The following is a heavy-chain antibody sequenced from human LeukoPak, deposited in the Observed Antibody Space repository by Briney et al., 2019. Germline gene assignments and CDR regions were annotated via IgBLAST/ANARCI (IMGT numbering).Heavy chain of an antibody. CDR3: VRGAYSSSWLNFDY. J-gene: IGHJ4*02. D-gene: IGHD6-13*01. CDR1: GFTFSSYT. Sequence: GGSLRLSCAASGFTFSSYTMNWVRLAPGKGLEWVSSISRSNIYKYYADSVKGRFTISRDNAKNSLYLQMNSLRAEDTAVYYCVRGAYSSSWLNFDYWGQGTLVTVSS. CDR2: ISRSNIYK. V-gene: IGHV3-21*01.